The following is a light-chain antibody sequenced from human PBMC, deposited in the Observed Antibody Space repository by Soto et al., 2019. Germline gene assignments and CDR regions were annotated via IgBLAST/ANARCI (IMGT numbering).Light chain of an antibody. CDR2: GAS. V-gene: IGKV3-15*01. CDR1: QSVDSVY. Sequence: EIVLTQSPGTLSLSPGERATLSCRASQSVDSVYLTWYQQKPGQAPRLLIYGASTRAAGIPGRFRGSGSGTEFTLTITSLQSEDFAVYFCQQYNNLPPDTFGQGTKLEIK. CDR3: QQYNNLPPDT. J-gene: IGKJ2*01.